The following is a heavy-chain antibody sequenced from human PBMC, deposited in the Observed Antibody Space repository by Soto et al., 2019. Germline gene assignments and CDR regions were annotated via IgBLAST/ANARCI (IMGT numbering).Heavy chain of an antibody. V-gene: IGHV1-2*04. Sequence: EASVKVSCKASGYTFTGYYMHWVRQAPGQGLEWMGWINPNSGGTNYAQKFQGWVTMTRDTSISTAYMELSRLRSDDTAVYYCARGYSGYDFDYYYYMDVWGKGTTVTVSS. CDR2: INPNSGGT. CDR1: GYTFTGYY. D-gene: IGHD5-12*01. CDR3: ARGYSGYDFDYYYYMDV. J-gene: IGHJ6*03.